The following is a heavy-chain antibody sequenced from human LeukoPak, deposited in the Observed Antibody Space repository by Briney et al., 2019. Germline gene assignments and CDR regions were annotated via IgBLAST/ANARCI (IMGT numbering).Heavy chain of an antibody. V-gene: IGHV3-30*03. Sequence: GGSLRLSCAASGFTFSSYGMHWVRQAPGKGLEWVAVISYDGSNKYYADSVKGRFTISRDNSKNTLYLQMNSLRAEDTAVYYCARDRVGATTNFDYWGQGTLVTVSS. CDR2: ISYDGSNK. CDR1: GFTFSSYG. CDR3: ARDRVGATTNFDY. J-gene: IGHJ4*02. D-gene: IGHD1-26*01.